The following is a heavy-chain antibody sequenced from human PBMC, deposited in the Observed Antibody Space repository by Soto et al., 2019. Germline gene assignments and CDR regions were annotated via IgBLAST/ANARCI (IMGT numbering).Heavy chain of an antibody. CDR1: GGSISGDTFY. J-gene: IGHJ5*02. Sequence: SETLSLTCSVSGGSISGDTFYWGWIRQPPGKGLEWIGSLYYRESTYYNPSLKGRVTIYADTSKNQFSLMLTSVTAADTAVYLCSRTVSDYDTNGYQFTGLGXWGQGTLVTSPX. CDR2: LYYREST. CDR3: SRTVSDYDTNGYQFTGLGX. V-gene: IGHV4-39*01. D-gene: IGHD3-22*01.